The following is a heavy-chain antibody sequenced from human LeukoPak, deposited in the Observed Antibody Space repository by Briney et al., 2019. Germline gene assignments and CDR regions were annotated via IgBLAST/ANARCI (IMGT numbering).Heavy chain of an antibody. Sequence: SETLSLTCAVYGGSFSGYYWGWIRQPPGKGLEWIGEINHSGSTNYNPSLKSRVTISVDTSKNQFSLKLSSVTAADTAVYYCARDYDSSGYYYGYYFDYWGQGTLVTVSS. CDR3: ARDYDSSGYYYGYYFDY. V-gene: IGHV4-34*01. CDR1: GGSFSGYY. J-gene: IGHJ4*02. D-gene: IGHD3-22*01. CDR2: INHSGST.